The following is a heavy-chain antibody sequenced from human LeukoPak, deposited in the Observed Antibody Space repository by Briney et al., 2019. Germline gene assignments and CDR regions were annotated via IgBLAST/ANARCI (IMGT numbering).Heavy chain of an antibody. J-gene: IGHJ4*02. CDR3: AKDRNYYDSSGYGDY. CDR1: GFTFSSFG. CDR2: IRYDGSKK. D-gene: IGHD3-22*01. V-gene: IGHV3-30*02. Sequence: GGSLTLSCAASGFTFSSFGMHWVRHAPGKGLEWVAFIRYDGSKKYYADSVKGRFTISRDKSKNTLYLQMNRLRAEDTGVYYCAKDRNYYDSSGYGDYWGQGTLVTVSS.